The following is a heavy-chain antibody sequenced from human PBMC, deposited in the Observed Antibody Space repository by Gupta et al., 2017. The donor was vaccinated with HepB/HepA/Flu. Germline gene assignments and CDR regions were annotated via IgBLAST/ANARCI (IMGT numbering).Heavy chain of an antibody. V-gene: IGHV4-59*01. Sequence: QVQLQESGPGLVKPSETLSLTCTVSGGSISSYYWSWIRQPPGKGLEWIGYIYYSGSTNYNPSLKSRVTISVDTSKNQFSLKLSSVTAADTAVYYCARGGDIGYYGMDVWGQGTTVTVSS. CDR3: ARGGDIGYYGMDV. J-gene: IGHJ6*02. CDR1: GGSISSYY. CDR2: IYYSGST. D-gene: IGHD3-16*02.